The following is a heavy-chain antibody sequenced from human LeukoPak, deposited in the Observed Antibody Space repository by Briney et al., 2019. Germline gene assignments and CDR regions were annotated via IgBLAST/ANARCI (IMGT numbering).Heavy chain of an antibody. CDR1: GFTFSSYA. CDR2: ISGSGGST. Sequence: PGGSLRLSCAASGFTFSSYAMSWVRQAPGKGVEWVSAISGSGGSTYYADSVKGRFTISRDNAKNSLYLQMNSLRAEDTAVYYCARRAYYYDSSGPHFDYWGQGTLVTVSS. V-gene: IGHV3-23*01. D-gene: IGHD3-22*01. J-gene: IGHJ4*02. CDR3: ARRAYYYDSSGPHFDY.